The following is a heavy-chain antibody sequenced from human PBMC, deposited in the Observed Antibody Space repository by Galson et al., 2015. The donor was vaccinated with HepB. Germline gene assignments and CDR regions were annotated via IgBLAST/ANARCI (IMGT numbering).Heavy chain of an antibody. CDR2: IIPIIGIA. CDR1: GGTFSSYA. D-gene: IGHD5-24*01. V-gene: IGHV1-69*04. CDR3: ARVSGDGYNPQYYYGMDV. Sequence: SVKVSCKASGGTFSSYAISWVRQAPGQGLEWMGRIIPIIGIANYAQKFQGRVTMTADKSTSTAYMELSSLRSEDTAVYYCARVSGDGYNPQYYYGMDVWGQGTTVTVSS. J-gene: IGHJ6*02.